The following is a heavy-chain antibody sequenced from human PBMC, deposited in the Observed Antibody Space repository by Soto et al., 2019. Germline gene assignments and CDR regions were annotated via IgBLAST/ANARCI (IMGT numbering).Heavy chain of an antibody. CDR2: VIPIVGIV. CDR3: ATEDGDSPLDY. Sequence: QVQLVQSGAEVKKPGSSVKVSCKASGGTFGGYIISWVRQAPGQGLEWMGRVIPIVGIVNYAQNLQGRVTITADKSTGTADMELRSLRSDDTAVYYCATEDGDSPLDYWRQGTLVTVSS. CDR1: GGTFGGYI. J-gene: IGHJ4*02. D-gene: IGHD4-17*01. V-gene: IGHV1-69*04.